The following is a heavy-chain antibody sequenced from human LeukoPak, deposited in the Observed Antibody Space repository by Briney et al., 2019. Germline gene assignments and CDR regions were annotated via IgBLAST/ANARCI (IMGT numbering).Heavy chain of an antibody. V-gene: IGHV4-4*02. J-gene: IGHJ3*02. Sequence: KTSGTLSLTCAVSGDSISNSHWWSWVRQPPRKGLEWIGEIYHGGSTNFNPSLKSRVTISVDRSNNQFSLRLTSVTAADTAVYYCARVWFGDPSGAFDIWGQGTMVTVSS. CDR3: ARVWFGDPSGAFDI. D-gene: IGHD3-10*01. CDR1: GDSISNSHW. CDR2: IYHGGST.